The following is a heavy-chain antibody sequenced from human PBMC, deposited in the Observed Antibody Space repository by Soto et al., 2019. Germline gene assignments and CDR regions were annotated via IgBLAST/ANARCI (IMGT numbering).Heavy chain of an antibody. CDR3: ARAEWSYDFWSGFDT. J-gene: IGHJ5*02. CDR1: GFTFSSYW. V-gene: IGHV3-7*03. CDR2: IKQDGSEK. Sequence: GGSLRLSCAASGFTFSSYWMSWVRQAPGKGLEWVANIKQDGSEKYYVDSVKGRFTISRDNAKNSLYLQMNSLRAEDTAVYYCARAEWSYDFWSGFDTWGQGTLVTVSS. D-gene: IGHD3-3*01.